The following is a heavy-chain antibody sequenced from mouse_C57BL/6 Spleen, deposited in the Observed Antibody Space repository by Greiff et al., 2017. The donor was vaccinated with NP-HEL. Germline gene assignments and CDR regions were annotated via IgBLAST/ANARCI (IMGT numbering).Heavy chain of an antibody. CDR1: GFSLTSYG. V-gene: IGHV2-2*01. CDR3: ARNKYYYGSSYGYFDV. Sequence: QVQLQQSGPGLVQPSQSLSITCTVSGFSLTSYGVHWVRQSPGKGLEWLGVIWSGGSTDYNAAFISRLSISKDNSKSQVFFKMNSLQADDTAIYYCARNKYYYGSSYGYFDVWGTGTTVTVSS. CDR2: IWSGGST. J-gene: IGHJ1*03. D-gene: IGHD1-1*01.